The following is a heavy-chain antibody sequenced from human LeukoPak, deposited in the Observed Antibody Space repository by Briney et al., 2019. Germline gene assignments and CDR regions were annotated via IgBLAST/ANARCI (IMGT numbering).Heavy chain of an antibody. CDR1: GFTFSTYE. Sequence: GGSLRLSCAASGFTFSTYEMNWVRQAPGKGLEWVSYITDSGRTIYYADSVKGRFTISRDNSKNTLYLQMNSLRAEDTAVYYCAKSVRFRSGSYPWAFDYWGQGTLVTVSS. D-gene: IGHD1-26*01. CDR3: AKSVRFRSGSYPWAFDY. V-gene: IGHV3-48*03. CDR2: ITDSGRTI. J-gene: IGHJ4*02.